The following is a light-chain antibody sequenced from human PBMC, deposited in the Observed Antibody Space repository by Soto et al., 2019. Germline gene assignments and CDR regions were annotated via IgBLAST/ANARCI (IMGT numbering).Light chain of an antibody. CDR2: EVS. CDR1: NSDVGGYNY. V-gene: IGLV2-14*01. Sequence: QSALTQPASVSGSPGQSITISCTGTNSDVGGYNYVSWYQQHPGKAPELMIYEVSHRPSGVSNRFSASKSDNTASLTISGLQAEDEADYYCSSYTSISTLYVFGTGTKLTVL. CDR3: SSYTSISTLYV. J-gene: IGLJ1*01.